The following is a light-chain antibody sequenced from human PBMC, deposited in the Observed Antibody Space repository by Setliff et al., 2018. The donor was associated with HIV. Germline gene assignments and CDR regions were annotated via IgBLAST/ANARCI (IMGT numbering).Light chain of an antibody. CDR3: AAWDDRLTGPV. CDR2: SDN. Sequence: QSVLTQPPSASGTPGQRVTISCSGSSSNIGSNYVYWYQQLPGTAPKLLLYSDNQRPSGVPDRFSGSKSGTSASLAISGLRSEDEADYYCAAWDDRLTGPVFGGGTKVTVL. V-gene: IGLV1-47*02. CDR1: SSNIGSNY. J-gene: IGLJ2*01.